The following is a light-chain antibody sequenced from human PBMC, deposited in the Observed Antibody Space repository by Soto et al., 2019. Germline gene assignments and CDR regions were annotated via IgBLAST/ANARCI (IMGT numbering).Light chain of an antibody. V-gene: IGKV1-33*01. J-gene: IGKJ4*01. Sequence: DIQMTQSPSSLSASVGDRVTITCQASQDISNYLTWYQQKPGKAPKLLIYDASNLETGVPSRFSGSGSGTDFTFTISSLQPEDIATYYCQQYDSPLTFGGGTKVEIK. CDR1: QDISNY. CDR2: DAS. CDR3: QQYDSPLT.